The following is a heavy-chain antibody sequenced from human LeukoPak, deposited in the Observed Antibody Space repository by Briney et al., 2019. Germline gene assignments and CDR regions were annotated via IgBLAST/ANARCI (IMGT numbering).Heavy chain of an antibody. D-gene: IGHD6-25*01. Sequence: SETLSLTCTVSGGSIGSATYYWGWIRQSPGKGLEWIGSIYYSGSTNYNPSLKSRVTISVDTSKNQFSLRLSSVTAADTAVYYCARGRLQNFDHWGQGTLVTVSS. CDR2: IYYSGST. CDR1: GGSIGSATYY. V-gene: IGHV4-39*07. J-gene: IGHJ4*02. CDR3: ARGRLQNFDH.